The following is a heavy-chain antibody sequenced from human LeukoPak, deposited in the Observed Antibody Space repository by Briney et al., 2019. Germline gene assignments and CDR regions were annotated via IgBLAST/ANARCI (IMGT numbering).Heavy chain of an antibody. Sequence: SETLSLTCTVSGGSISSSSYYWGWIRQPPGKGLEWIGSIYYSGSTYYNPSLKSRVTISVDTSKNQFSLKLSSVTAADTAVYYCARLPYYYDSSGYYYLFDYWGQGTLVTVSS. V-gene: IGHV4-39*01. CDR1: GGSISSSSYY. J-gene: IGHJ4*02. CDR2: IYYSGST. CDR3: ARLPYYYDSSGYYYLFDY. D-gene: IGHD3-22*01.